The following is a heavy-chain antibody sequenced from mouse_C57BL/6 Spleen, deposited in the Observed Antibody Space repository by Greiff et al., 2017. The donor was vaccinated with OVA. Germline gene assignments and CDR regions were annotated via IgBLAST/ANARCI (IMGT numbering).Heavy chain of an antibody. CDR3: ANYYGSSYRFAY. CDR1: GYTFTSYW. CDR2: IYPGSGST. V-gene: IGHV1-55*01. J-gene: IGHJ3*01. Sequence: VQLQQSGAELVKPGASVKMSCKASGYTFTSYWITWVKQRPGQGLEWIGDIYPGSGSTNYNEKFKSKATLTVDTSSSTAYMQLSSLTSEDSAVYYCANYYGSSYRFAYWGQGTLVTVSA. D-gene: IGHD1-1*01.